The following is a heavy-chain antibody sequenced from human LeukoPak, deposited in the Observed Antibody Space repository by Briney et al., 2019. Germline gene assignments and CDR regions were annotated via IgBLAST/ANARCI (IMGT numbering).Heavy chain of an antibody. CDR3: ASSSWSRSYYYYYMDV. Sequence: SETLSLTCAVYGGSFSNYYWSWIRQPAGKGLEWIGRIYTSGSTNYNPSLKSRVTMSVDTSKNQFSLKLSSVTAADTAVYYCASSSWSRSYYYYYMDVWGKGTTVTVSS. V-gene: IGHV4-59*10. CDR1: GGSFSNYY. D-gene: IGHD6-13*01. CDR2: IYTSGST. J-gene: IGHJ6*03.